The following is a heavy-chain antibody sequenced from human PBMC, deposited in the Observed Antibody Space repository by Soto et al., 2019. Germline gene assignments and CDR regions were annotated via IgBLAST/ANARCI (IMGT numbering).Heavy chain of an antibody. Sequence: SETLSLTCTVSGGSISSSSYYWGWIRQPPGKGLEWIGYIYYSGSTNYNPSLKSRVTISVDTSKNQFSLKLSSVTAADTAVYYCARDLKVGALGPPYGMDVWGQGTTVTVSS. V-gene: IGHV4-61*01. D-gene: IGHD1-26*01. J-gene: IGHJ6*02. CDR1: GGSISSSSYY. CDR2: IYYSGST. CDR3: ARDLKVGALGPPYGMDV.